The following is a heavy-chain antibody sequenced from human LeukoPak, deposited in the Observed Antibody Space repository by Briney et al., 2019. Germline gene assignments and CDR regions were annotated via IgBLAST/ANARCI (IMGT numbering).Heavy chain of an antibody. Sequence: SETLSLTCTVSGGSVSSGNYYWSWIRQPPGSGLEWIGYIHYSGSTNFNPSLKSRVTISVDTSENQFSLKLNSVTAADTAVYYCARGFSGYYSFDYWGQGTLVTVSS. D-gene: IGHD3-22*01. CDR3: ARGFSGYYSFDY. J-gene: IGHJ4*02. CDR2: IHYSGST. CDR1: GGSVSSGNYY. V-gene: IGHV4-61*01.